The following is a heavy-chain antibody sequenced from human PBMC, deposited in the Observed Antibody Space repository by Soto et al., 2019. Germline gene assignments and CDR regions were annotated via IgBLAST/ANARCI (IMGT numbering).Heavy chain of an antibody. D-gene: IGHD2-2*01. CDR1: GGSISGGGYY. CDR2: IYYSGST. Sequence: SETLSLPCSVSGGSISGGGYYWSWIRQHPGKGLEWIGYIYYSGSTYYNPSLKSRVTISVDTSKNQFSLKLSSVTAADTAVYYCARTDAVVVPAAPYYYYGMDVWGQGTTVTVSS. CDR3: ARTDAVVVPAAPYYYYGMDV. V-gene: IGHV4-31*03. J-gene: IGHJ6*02.